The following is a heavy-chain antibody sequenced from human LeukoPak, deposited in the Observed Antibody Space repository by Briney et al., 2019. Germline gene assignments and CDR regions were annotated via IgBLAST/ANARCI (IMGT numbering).Heavy chain of an antibody. CDR3: ARVGLEGYYFDY. Sequence: ASVKVSCKVSGYTLTELSMHWVRQAPGKGLEWMGGFDPEDGETIYAQKFQGRVTMTEDTSTDTAYMELSSLRSEDTAVYYCARVGLEGYYFDYWGQGTLVTVSS. J-gene: IGHJ4*02. CDR1: GYTLTELS. V-gene: IGHV1-24*01. CDR2: FDPEDGET.